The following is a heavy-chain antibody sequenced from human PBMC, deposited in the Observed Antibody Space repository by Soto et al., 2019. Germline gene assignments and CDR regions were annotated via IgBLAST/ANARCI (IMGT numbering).Heavy chain of an antibody. CDR1: GGSISSGGYS. V-gene: IGHV4-30-2*01. CDR2: IYHSGST. D-gene: IGHD2-15*01. Sequence: QLQLQESGSGLVKPSQTLSLTCAVSGGSISSGGYSWSWIRQPPGKGLEWIGYIYHSGSTYYNPSXXXXXXXXVXXXXXXXXXXXSSXXXXXXAVYYCARGQVVAAQHWGQGTLVTVSS. J-gene: IGHJ4*02. CDR3: ARGQVVAAQH.